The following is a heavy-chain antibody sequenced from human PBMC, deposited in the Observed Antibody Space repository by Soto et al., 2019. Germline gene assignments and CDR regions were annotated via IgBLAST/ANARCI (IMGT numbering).Heavy chain of an antibody. CDR1: GGTFSSYA. J-gene: IGHJ6*02. CDR3: ARGSPAARGHYYYYCMDV. D-gene: IGHD6-13*01. Sequence: QVQLVQSGAEVKKPGSSVKVSCKASGGTFSSYAISWVRQAPGQGLEWMGGIIPIFGTANYAQKFQGRVTITADESTSTAYMELSSLRSEDTAVYYCARGSPAARGHYYYYCMDVWGQGTTVTVSS. CDR2: IIPIFGTA. V-gene: IGHV1-69*01.